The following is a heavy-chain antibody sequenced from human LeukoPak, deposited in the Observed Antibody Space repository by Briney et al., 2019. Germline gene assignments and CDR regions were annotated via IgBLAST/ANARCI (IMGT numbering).Heavy chain of an antibody. V-gene: IGHV4-59*01. CDR1: GGSSSSYY. J-gene: IGHJ1*01. CDR2: IYYSGST. Sequence: SETLSLTCTVSGGSSSSYYWSWIRQPPGKGLEWIGYIYYSGSTNYNPSLKSRVTISVDTSKNQFSLKLSSVTAADTAVYYCARGPHPGASQYFQHWGQGTLVTVSS. CDR3: ARGPHPGASQYFQH.